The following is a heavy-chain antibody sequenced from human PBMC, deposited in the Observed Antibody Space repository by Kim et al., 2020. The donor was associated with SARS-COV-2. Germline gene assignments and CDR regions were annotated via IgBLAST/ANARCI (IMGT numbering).Heavy chain of an antibody. CDR1: GFTFSSYA. J-gene: IGHJ4*02. CDR2: IWYDGSNT. CDR3: AKHSSGWYRAHCDY. D-gene: IGHD6-19*01. V-gene: IGHV3-33*06. Sequence: GGSLRLSCAASGFTFSSYAMHWVRQAPGKGLEWVAVIWYDGSNTYYGDSVKGRFTISRDNSKKTLYLQMSSLRAEDTAVYYCAKHSSGWYRAHCDYWGQGTPVTVSS.